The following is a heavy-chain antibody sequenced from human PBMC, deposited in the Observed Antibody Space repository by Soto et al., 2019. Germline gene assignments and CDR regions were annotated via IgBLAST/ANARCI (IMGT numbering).Heavy chain of an antibody. CDR2: ISYDGSNK. CDR1: GFTFSSYG. J-gene: IGHJ4*02. Sequence: GGSLRLSCAASGFTFSSYGVHWVRQAPGKGLEWVAVISYDGSNKYYADSVKGRFTISRDNSKNTLYLQMNSLRAEDTAVYYCAKYRLGNSYFDYWCQGT. CDR3: AKYRLGNSYFDY. D-gene: IGHD3-16*02. V-gene: IGHV3-30*18.